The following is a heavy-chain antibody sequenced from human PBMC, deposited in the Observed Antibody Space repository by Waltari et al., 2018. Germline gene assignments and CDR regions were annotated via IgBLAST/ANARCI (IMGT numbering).Heavy chain of an antibody. Sequence: QVQLQQWGAGLLKPSETLSLTCAVYGGSFSGYYWSWIRQPPGKGLEWIGEINHSGSTNDNPSLTSRITISVDTSKSQVSLKLSSVTAADTAVYYCARDRGLRRLSTFEIWGQGTMVTVSS. CDR1: GGSFSGYY. CDR3: ARDRGLRRLSTFEI. CDR2: INHSGST. D-gene: IGHD3-16*02. V-gene: IGHV4-34*01. J-gene: IGHJ3*02.